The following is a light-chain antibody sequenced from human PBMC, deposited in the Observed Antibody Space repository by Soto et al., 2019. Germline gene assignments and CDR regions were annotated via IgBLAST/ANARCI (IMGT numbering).Light chain of an antibody. V-gene: IGKV3D-20*02. J-gene: IGKJ5*01. CDR1: QTVYNNY. CDR3: QQRDTWPIT. CDR2: GTS. Sequence: EIVLTQSPGTVSLSPGERATLSCRASQTVYNNYIAWYQQSPGQAPRVLIYGTSTRATGTPDRFSGSGSGTDFTFTISRLEPEDSAVYYCQQRDTWPITFGQGTRLEIK.